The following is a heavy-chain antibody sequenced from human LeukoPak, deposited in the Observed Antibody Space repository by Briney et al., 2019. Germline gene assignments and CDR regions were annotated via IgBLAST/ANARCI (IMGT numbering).Heavy chain of an antibody. D-gene: IGHD3-3*02. CDR2: NPNSGDT. CDR3: ARRPINCIIANCYVDY. V-gene: IGHV1-2*02. J-gene: IGHJ4*02. Sequence: NPNSGDTSYAREFQDRVTMTRDTSLNTAYMELSRLRSDDTAVYFCARRPINCIIANCYVDYWGQGTLVTVSS.